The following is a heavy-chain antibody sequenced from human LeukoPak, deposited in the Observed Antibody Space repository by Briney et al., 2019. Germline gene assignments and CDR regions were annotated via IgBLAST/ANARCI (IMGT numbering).Heavy chain of an antibody. V-gene: IGHV3-66*01. CDR2: IYSGGST. D-gene: IGHD2-2*01. J-gene: IGHJ4*02. CDR1: GLTVSSNY. Sequence: GGSLRLSCAASGLTVSSNYMSWVRQAPGKGLEWVSVIYSGGSTYYADSVKGRFTISRDNSKNTLYLQMNSLRAEDTAVYYCAKSGHSSTWHYFDYWGQGTLVTVSS. CDR3: AKSGHSSTWHYFDY.